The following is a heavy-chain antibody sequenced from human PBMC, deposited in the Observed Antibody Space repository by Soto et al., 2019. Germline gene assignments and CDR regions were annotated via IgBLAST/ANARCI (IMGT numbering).Heavy chain of an antibody. Sequence: QVQLVQSGAAVKKPGASVKVSCKASGYSFTGYFIHWVRQAPGQGLEWMGWINPNTGVTKYAQEFQGRVTMTRDTSITTAYMELSSLRSEDTATYWCAVGAGYRYADTWGQGTVITVSS. CDR2: INPNTGVT. V-gene: IGHV1-2*02. CDR1: GYSFTGYF. D-gene: IGHD5-12*01. J-gene: IGHJ5*02. CDR3: AVGAGYRYADT.